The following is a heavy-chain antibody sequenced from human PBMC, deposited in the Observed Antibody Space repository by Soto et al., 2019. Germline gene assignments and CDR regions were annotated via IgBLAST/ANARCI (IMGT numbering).Heavy chain of an antibody. CDR3: ARGEDYGD. D-gene: IGHD4-17*01. J-gene: IGHJ4*02. V-gene: IGHV1-18*01. CDR2: IGPYNGDT. CDR1: GEIFTNYG. Sequence: QVELVQSGAEVKKPGASVNVSCKASGEIFTNYGISWVRQAHGQGLEWMGWIGPYNGDTDYAQKLQGRVTMTADTSTTTAYMELRSLRSDDTAVYFCARGEDYGDWGQGTLVTVSS.